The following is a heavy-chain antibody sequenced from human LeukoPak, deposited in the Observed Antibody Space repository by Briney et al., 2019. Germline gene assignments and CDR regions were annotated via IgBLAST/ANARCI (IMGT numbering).Heavy chain of an antibody. CDR1: GFTFSSYA. CDR2: ISGSGGST. J-gene: IGHJ4*02. D-gene: IGHD3-10*01. V-gene: IGHV3-23*01. Sequence: GGSLRLSCAASGFTFSSYAMSWVRQAPGKGLEWVPAISGSGGSTYYADSVKGRFTISRDNSKNTLYLQMNSLRAEDTAVYYCAKSNLRDFIIPYYFDYWGQGTLVTVSS. CDR3: AKSNLRDFIIPYYFDY.